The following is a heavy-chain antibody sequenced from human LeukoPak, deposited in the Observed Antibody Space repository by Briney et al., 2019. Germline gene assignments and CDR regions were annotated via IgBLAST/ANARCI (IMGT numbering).Heavy chain of an antibody. Sequence: ASVKVSRKASGYTFTSNYIHWVRQAPGQGLEWMGGIIPIFGTANYAQKFQGRVTITADESTSTAYMELSSLRSEDTAVYYCASAGTYCSGGSCIWGQGTLVTVSS. CDR3: ASAGTYCSGGSCI. J-gene: IGHJ4*02. CDR2: IIPIFGTA. V-gene: IGHV1-69*13. D-gene: IGHD2-15*01. CDR1: GYTFTSNY.